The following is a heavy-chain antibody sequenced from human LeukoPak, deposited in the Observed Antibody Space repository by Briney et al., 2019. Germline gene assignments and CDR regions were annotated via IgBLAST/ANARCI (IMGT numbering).Heavy chain of an antibody. D-gene: IGHD2-2*01. Sequence: GGSLRLSCAASGFTFSSYSMNWVRQAPGKGLEWVSSISSSSSYTYYADSVKGRFTISRDNAKNSLYLQMNSLRAEDTAVYYCARDLASCSSTSCYAPQGYWGQGTLVTVSS. CDR1: GFTFSSYS. CDR2: ISSSSSYT. V-gene: IGHV3-21*01. CDR3: ARDLASCSSTSCYAPQGY. J-gene: IGHJ4*02.